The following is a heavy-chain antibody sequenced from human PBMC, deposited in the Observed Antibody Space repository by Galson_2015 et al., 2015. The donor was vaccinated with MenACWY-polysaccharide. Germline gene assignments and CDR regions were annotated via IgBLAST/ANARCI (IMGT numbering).Heavy chain of an antibody. CDR3: ARDTWRGGYIGLYLGS. Sequence: SLRLSCAASGFSFSNYNISWIRQAPGTGLERVSYINSNSATIYYADSVKGRFTISRDNAKNSLYLQMNSLRAEDTAVYYCARDTWRGGYIGLYLGSRRQETLVAVTS. J-gene: IGHJ5*01. D-gene: IGHD5-24*01. CDR2: INSNSATI. V-gene: IGHV3-11*01. CDR1: GFSFSNYN.